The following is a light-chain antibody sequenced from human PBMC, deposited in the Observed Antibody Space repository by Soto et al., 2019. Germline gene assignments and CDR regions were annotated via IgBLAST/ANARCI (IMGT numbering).Light chain of an antibody. J-gene: IGKJ1*01. CDR1: QSISSW. V-gene: IGKV1-5*03. Sequence: DIPMTQSPSTLSASVGDRVTITCRASQSISSWLAWYQQKPGKAPKLLIYESSILEGGVPSRFSGSGSGAEFTLTISSLQPDDSATYFCQQYKSNSPWTFGQGTKVEI. CDR2: ESS. CDR3: QQYKSNSPWT.